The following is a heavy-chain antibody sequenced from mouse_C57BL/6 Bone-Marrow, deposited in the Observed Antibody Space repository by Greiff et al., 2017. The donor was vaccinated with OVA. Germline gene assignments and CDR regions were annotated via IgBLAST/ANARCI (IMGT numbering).Heavy chain of an antibody. CDR2: INPGSGGT. D-gene: IGHD2-3*01. CDR1: GYAFTNYL. V-gene: IGHV1-54*01. CDR3: ARRGYYYFDY. J-gene: IGHJ2*01. Sequence: QVQLQQSGAELVRPGTSVKVSCKASGYAFTNYLIEWVKQRPGQGLEWIGVINPGSGGTNYNEKFKGKATLTADKSSSTAYMQLSSLTSEDSAVYFGARRGYYYFDYWGQGTTLTVSS.